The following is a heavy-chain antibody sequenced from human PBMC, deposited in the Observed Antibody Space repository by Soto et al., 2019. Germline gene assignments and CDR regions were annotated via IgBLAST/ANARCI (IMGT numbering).Heavy chain of an antibody. CDR1: GGSISGSISY. V-gene: IGHV4-39*01. Sequence: QLQLQESGPRLVKPSETLSLTCTVSGGSISGSISYWGWLRQPPEKGLEWIGSIYSGGPSSYSPSLKTRVNLPVDTSKHQLSPHLPSATAADTAVSFCARNAPYGDIAFELWGQGALVTVPS. J-gene: IGHJ4*02. D-gene: IGHD4-17*01. CDR2: IYSGGPS. CDR3: ARNAPYGDIAFEL.